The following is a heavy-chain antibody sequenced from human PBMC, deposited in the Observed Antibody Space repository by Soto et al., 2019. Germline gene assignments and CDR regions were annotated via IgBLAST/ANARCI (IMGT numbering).Heavy chain of an antibody. V-gene: IGHV3-48*01. Sequence: GGSLRLSCAASGFTFSSYSMNWVRQAPGKGLEWVSYINSSSSTIYYADSVKGRFTISRDNAKNSLYLQMNSLRAEDTAVNYCARDGLSVGTAAGALKLDFDYWGQGTLVTVSS. CDR1: GFTFSSYS. J-gene: IGHJ4*02. CDR3: ARDGLSVGTAAGALKLDFDY. D-gene: IGHD6-13*01. CDR2: INSSSSTI.